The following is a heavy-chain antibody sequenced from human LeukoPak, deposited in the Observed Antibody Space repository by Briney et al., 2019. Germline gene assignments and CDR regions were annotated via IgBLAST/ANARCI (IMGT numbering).Heavy chain of an antibody. J-gene: IGHJ6*03. D-gene: IGHD1-26*01. CDR3: AREGGVGPTAPPDYYSYQMDV. Sequence: ASVKVSCKASGGTFSSYAITWVRQAPGQGLEWMGWISPYTTKTNYAQSLQGGVTMTTDTSTSTAYMELRSLRSDDTAVYYCAREGGVGPTAPPDYYSYQMDVWGKGTTVTVSS. V-gene: IGHV1-18*01. CDR2: ISPYTTKT. CDR1: GGTFSSYA.